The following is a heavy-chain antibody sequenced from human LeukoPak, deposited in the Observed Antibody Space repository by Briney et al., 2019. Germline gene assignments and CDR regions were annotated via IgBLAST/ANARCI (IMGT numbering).Heavy chain of an antibody. CDR3: ARHPTGYSNGRGFDP. D-gene: IGHD6-19*01. V-gene: IGHV4-59*08. CDR1: GGSISSYY. CDR2: IYYSGST. Sequence: SETLSLTCTVSGGSISSYYWSWIRQPPGKGLEWIGYIYYSGSTNYNPSLKSQVTISVDTSKNQFSLKLSSVTAADTAVYYCARHPTGYSNGRGFDPWGQGTLVTVSS. J-gene: IGHJ5*02.